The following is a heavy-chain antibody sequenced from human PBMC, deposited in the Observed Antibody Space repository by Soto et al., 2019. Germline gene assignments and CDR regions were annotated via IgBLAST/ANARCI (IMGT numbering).Heavy chain of an antibody. D-gene: IGHD2-2*01. CDR2: IYYSGST. V-gene: IGHV4-39*01. CDR3: ARLHGYCISSSRHGHYAMDV. Sequence: PSETLSLTCTVSSAPVSSSTYTWGWIRQPPGKGLEWIGSIYYSGSTYYNPSLNSRVTVSVDTSKNQFSLKVTSVTAADTAVYYCARLHGYCISSSRHGHYAMDVWGQGTTVTVSS. CDR1: SAPVSSSTYT. J-gene: IGHJ6*02.